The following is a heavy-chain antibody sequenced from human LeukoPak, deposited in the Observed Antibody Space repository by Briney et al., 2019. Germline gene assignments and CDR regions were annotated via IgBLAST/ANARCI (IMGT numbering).Heavy chain of an antibody. J-gene: IGHJ5*02. Sequence: GGSLRLSCAASGFTFSSYAMSWVRQAPGKGLEWVANIKEDGSERYHADSVKGRFTISRDNAKNSLYLQMKSLRAEDTAVYYCAKNPLHYGSGSYQTWGQGTLVTVSS. CDR2: IKEDGSER. CDR3: AKNPLHYGSGSYQT. V-gene: IGHV3-7*01. CDR1: GFTFSSYA. D-gene: IGHD3-10*01.